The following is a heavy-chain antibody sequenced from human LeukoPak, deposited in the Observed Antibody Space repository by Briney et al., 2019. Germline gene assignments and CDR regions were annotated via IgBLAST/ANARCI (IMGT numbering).Heavy chain of an antibody. J-gene: IGHJ5*02. Sequence: SETLSLTCTVSGASISRYLWSWIRQPPGKGLEWIAYIYHSGSTNYNPSLKSRVTISIDTSKSQLSLELTSVTAADTAVYYCARHQLTGANWFDPWGQGTLVTVSS. CDR3: ARHQLTGANWFDP. CDR1: GASISRYL. CDR2: IYHSGST. V-gene: IGHV4-59*08. D-gene: IGHD3-9*01.